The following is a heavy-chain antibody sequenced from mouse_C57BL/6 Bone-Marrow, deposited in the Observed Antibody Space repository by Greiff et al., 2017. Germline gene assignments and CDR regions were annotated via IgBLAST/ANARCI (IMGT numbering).Heavy chain of an antibody. Sequence: VQLQQSGPVLVKPGASVKMSCKASGYTFTDYYMNWVKQSHGKSLEWIGVINPYNGGTSYNQKFKGKATLTVDKSSSTAYMELNRLTSEDSAVYYCARYYYSNYEGFDYWGQGTTLTVSS. V-gene: IGHV1-19*01. D-gene: IGHD2-5*01. CDR2: INPYNGGT. J-gene: IGHJ2*01. CDR1: GYTFTDYY. CDR3: ARYYYSNYEGFDY.